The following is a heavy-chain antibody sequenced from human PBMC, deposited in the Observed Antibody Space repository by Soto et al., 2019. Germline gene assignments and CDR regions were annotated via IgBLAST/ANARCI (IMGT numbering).Heavy chain of an antibody. D-gene: IGHD5-18*01. Sequence: SETLSLTCTVSGDSISSAGYYWTWIRQHPSKGLEWIGYIYYSGDTYYNPSLKSRVSISVDSSNNQFSLRLSSVTAADTAVYYCARGLQLWFFGFDSWGQGTLVTVSS. V-gene: IGHV4-31*02. CDR3: ARGLQLWFFGFDS. J-gene: IGHJ4*02. CDR2: IYYSGDT. CDR1: GDSISSAGYY.